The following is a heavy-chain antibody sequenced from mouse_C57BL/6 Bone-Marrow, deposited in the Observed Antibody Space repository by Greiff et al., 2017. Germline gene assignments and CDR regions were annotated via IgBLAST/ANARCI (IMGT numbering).Heavy chain of an antibody. CDR1: GFAFSSYA. V-gene: IGHV5-9-1*02. CDR2: ISSGGDYI. CDR3: TRRGLWPDYYAMDY. J-gene: IGHJ4*01. Sequence: EVKLVESGEGLVKPGGSLKLSCAASGFAFSSYAMSWVRQTPEKRLEWVAYISSGGDYIYYADTVKGRFTISRDNARNTLYLQMSSLKSEDTAMYYCTRRGLWPDYYAMDYWGQGTSVTVSS. D-gene: IGHD1-1*02.